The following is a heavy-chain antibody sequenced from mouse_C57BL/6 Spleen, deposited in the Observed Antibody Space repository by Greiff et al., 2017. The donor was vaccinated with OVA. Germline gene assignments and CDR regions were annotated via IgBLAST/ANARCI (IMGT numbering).Heavy chain of an antibody. J-gene: IGHJ2*01. CDR2: IHPNSGST. CDR3: ARGGLGQCFDY. D-gene: IGHD4-1*01. V-gene: IGHV1-64*01. Sequence: VQLQQSGAELVKPGASVKLSCKASGYTFTSYWMHWVKQRPGQGLEWIGMIHPNSGSTNYNEKFKSKATLTVDKSSSTAYMQLSSLTSEDSAVYYCARGGLGQCFDYWGQGTTLTVSS. CDR1: GYTFTSYW.